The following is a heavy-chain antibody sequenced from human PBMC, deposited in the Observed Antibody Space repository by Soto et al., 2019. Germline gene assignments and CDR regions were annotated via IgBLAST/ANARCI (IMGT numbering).Heavy chain of an antibody. CDR3: ARAKMLSNGASYTYY. CDR2: IYTSGST. J-gene: IGHJ6*01. CDR1: GGSISSYY. D-gene: IGHD2-8*01. Sequence: SRTPAITCTVSGGSISSYYWSWIRQPAGKGLKWIGRIYTSGSTNYNPSLKSRVTMSVDTSKNQFSLKLSSVTAADTAVYYCARAKMLSNGASYTYY. V-gene: IGHV4-4*07.